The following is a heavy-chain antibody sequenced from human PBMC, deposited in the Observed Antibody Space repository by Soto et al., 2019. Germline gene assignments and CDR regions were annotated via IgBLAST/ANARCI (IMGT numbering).Heavy chain of an antibody. Sequence: ASVKVSCKASGYTFTSYDINWVRQATGQGLEWMGWMNPNSGNTGYAQKFQGRVTMTRNTSISTAYMELSSLRSEDTAVYYCARALRFLEWLSHLPYYYYYMDVWGKGTTVTVSS. J-gene: IGHJ6*03. D-gene: IGHD3-3*01. CDR3: ARALRFLEWLSHLPYYYYYMDV. V-gene: IGHV1-8*01. CDR1: GYTFTSYD. CDR2: MNPNSGNT.